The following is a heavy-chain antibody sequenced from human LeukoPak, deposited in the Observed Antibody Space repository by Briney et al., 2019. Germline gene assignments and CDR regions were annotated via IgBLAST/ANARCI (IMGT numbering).Heavy chain of an antibody. CDR1: GYTFTGYY. J-gene: IGHJ4*02. D-gene: IGHD1-26*01. V-gene: IGHV1-2*02. Sequence: ASVKVSCKASGYTFTGYYMHWVRQAPGQGLEWMGWVNPNSGGTNYAQKFQGRVTMTRDTSISTAYMELSRLRSDDTAVYYCASLRLGATRGFDFWGQGTLVTVSS. CDR2: VNPNSGGT. CDR3: ASLRLGATRGFDF.